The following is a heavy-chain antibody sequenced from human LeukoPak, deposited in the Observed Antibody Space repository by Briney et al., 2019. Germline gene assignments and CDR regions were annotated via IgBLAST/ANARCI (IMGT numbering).Heavy chain of an antibody. CDR3: ARGYGYGDYGGSREDY. Sequence: ASVKVSCKASGYTFTSYGISWVRQAPGQGLEWMGWMNPNSGNTGYAQKFQGRVTMIRNTSISTAYMELSSLRSEDTAVYYCARGYGYGDYGGSREDYWGQGTLVTVSS. CDR1: GYTFTSYG. CDR2: MNPNSGNT. J-gene: IGHJ4*02. V-gene: IGHV1-8*02. D-gene: IGHD4-17*01.